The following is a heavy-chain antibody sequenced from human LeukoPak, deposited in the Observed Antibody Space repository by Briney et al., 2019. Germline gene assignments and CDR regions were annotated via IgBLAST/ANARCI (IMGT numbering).Heavy chain of an antibody. V-gene: IGHV3-30*18. CDR3: AKDKGYYYDSSGYYFDY. Sequence: PGRSLRLSCAASGFTFSSYGMHWVRQAPGKGLEWVAVISYDGSNKYYADSVKGRLTISRDNSKNTLYLQMNSLRAEDTAVYYCAKDKGYYYDSSGYYFDYWGQGTLVTVSS. CDR2: ISYDGSNK. CDR1: GFTFSSYG. J-gene: IGHJ4*02. D-gene: IGHD3-22*01.